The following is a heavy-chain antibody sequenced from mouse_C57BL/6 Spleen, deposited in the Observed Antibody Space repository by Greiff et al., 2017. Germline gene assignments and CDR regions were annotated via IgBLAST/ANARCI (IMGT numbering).Heavy chain of an antibody. J-gene: IGHJ3*01. V-gene: IGHV1-69*01. CDR2: IDTSDSYT. Sequence: VQLQQPGAELVMPGASVKLSCKASGYTFTSYWMHWVKQRPGQGLEWIGEIDTSDSYTNYNQKFKGKSTLTVDKSSSTAYMQLSSLTSEDSAVYYCARSGPQCPFAYWGQGTLVTVSA. CDR3: ARSGPQCPFAY. CDR1: GYTFTSYW. D-gene: IGHD3-1*01.